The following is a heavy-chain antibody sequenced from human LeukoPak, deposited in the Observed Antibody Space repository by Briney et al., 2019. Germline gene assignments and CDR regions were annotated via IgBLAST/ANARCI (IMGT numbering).Heavy chain of an antibody. CDR3: ARGKRTRYSSGWYPGFDY. Sequence: GGSLRLSCAASGFTFSTYSMHWVRQAPGKGLEWVSYISSSGSTIYYADSVKGRFTISRDNAKNSLYLQMNSLRAEDTAVYYCARGKRTRYSSGWYPGFDYWGQGTLVTVSS. J-gene: IGHJ4*02. D-gene: IGHD6-19*01. V-gene: IGHV3-48*04. CDR2: ISSSGSTI. CDR1: GFTFSTYS.